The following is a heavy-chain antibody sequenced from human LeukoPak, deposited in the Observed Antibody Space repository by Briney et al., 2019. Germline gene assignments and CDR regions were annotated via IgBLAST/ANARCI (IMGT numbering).Heavy chain of an antibody. D-gene: IGHD5-12*01. J-gene: IGHJ4*02. V-gene: IGHV3-7*01. CDR2: LHADGNEK. CDR1: GFSLSGYW. CDR3: ARGGYSFDY. Sequence: PGGSLRLSCAASGFSLSGYWMSWVRQAPGKGLEWVARLHADGNEKYYVDPVKGRFTVSRDNAKNSLYLQMNSLRVEDTAVYYCARGGYSFDYLGQGTLVTVSS.